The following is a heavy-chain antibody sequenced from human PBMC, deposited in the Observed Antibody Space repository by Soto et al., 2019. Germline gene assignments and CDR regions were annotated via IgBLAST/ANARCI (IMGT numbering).Heavy chain of an antibody. J-gene: IGHJ6*02. V-gene: IGHV3-15*07. CDR3: TTGSVEGV. Sequence: EVQLVESGGGFIYPGGSLRLSCAASGLTISNAWMNWVRQAPGKGLEWVGRIKTNTEGGTTDYAAAVKGRFTVSRDDSKNTLYLQMTSPKTEDTAVYYCTTGSVEGVWGQGTTVTVSS. CDR1: GLTISNAW. D-gene: IGHD2-15*01. CDR2: IKTNTEGGTT.